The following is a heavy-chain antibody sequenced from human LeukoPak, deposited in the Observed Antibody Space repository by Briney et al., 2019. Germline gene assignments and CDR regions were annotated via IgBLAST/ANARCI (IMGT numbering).Heavy chain of an antibody. J-gene: IGHJ4*02. CDR1: GGSISTSDYY. CDR3: GRITIFGVVDY. D-gene: IGHD3-3*01. CDR2: VHYIGTT. Sequence: SETLSLTRTVSGGSISTSDYYWTWIRQPPGKGLEWIGSVHYIGTTYSSPSLKSRVTMSVDPSKNQFSLKLTSVTAADTAVYYCGRITIFGVVDYWGQGTLVTVSS. V-gene: IGHV4-39*01.